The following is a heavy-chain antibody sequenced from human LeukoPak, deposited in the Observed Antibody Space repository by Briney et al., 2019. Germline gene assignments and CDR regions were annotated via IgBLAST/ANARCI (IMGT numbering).Heavy chain of an antibody. CDR1: GFTFRTYA. Sequence: GGSLRLSCAASGFTFRTYAVDWVRQAPGKGLEWVSTITSSSSHIYYADSVKGRFTISRDNAKNSLYLQMNSLRVEDTAVYYCARGIAADEEHYWGQGTLVTVS. V-gene: IGHV3-21*01. CDR2: ITSSSSHI. D-gene: IGHD6-13*01. J-gene: IGHJ4*02. CDR3: ARGIAADEEHY.